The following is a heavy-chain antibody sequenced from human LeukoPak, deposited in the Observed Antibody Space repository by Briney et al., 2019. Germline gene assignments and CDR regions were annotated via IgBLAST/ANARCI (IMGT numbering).Heavy chain of an antibody. J-gene: IGHJ6*03. V-gene: IGHV3-15*01. CDR2: IKSKTDGGTT. CDR3: TTYASSAMIYYYYYYYIDV. CDR1: GFTFSNAW. Sequence: PGGSLRLSCAASGFTFSNAWMSWVRQAPGKGLEWVGRIKSKTDGGTTDYAAPVKGRFTISRDDSKNTLYLQMNSLKTEDTAVYYCTTYASSAMIYYYYYYYIDVWGKGTTVTVSS. D-gene: IGHD5-18*01.